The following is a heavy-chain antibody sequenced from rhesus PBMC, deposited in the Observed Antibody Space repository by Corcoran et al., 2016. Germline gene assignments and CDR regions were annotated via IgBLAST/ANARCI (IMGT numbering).Heavy chain of an antibody. CDR3: ASSDWGDYADWYFDL. CDR1: GYTFTDYY. D-gene: IGHD3-34*01. CDR2: INPYKGNT. V-gene: IGHV1S2*01. Sequence: QVQLVQSGAEVKKPGSSVKVSCKASGYTFTDYYMHWVRQAPRQGLEWMGWINPYKGNTKYAQKFQGKVTMTRDTSTSTAYMELSSLRSEDTAVYYCASSDWGDYADWYFDLWGPGTPITISS. J-gene: IGHJ2*01.